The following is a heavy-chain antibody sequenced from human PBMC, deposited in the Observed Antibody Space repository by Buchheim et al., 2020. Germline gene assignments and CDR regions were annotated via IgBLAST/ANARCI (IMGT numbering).Heavy chain of an antibody. V-gene: IGHV3-74*01. CDR3: GRATTGSRNAMDV. J-gene: IGHJ6*02. CDR1: GFTFSSHW. Sequence: EVHLVESGGGLVQPGGSLRLSCAASGFTFSSHWIHWVRQGPGKGLVWVSRINPDGSSTNYADSVKGRFTITRDNAGNTVYLQMNSLRAEDTAVFYCGRATTGSRNAMDVWGQGTT. CDR2: INPDGSST. D-gene: IGHD1-1*01.